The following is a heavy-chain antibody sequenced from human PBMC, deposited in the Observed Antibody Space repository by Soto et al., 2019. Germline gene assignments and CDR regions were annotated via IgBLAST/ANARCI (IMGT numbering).Heavy chain of an antibody. J-gene: IGHJ6*02. D-gene: IGHD2-2*01. Sequence: PSQTLSLTCAISGDSVSSDSVTWNWIRQSPSRGLEWLGRTYYRSKWYSDYALSVKSRVTINADMSKNQVSLQLNSVTPGDSAVYYCARSQDIVLVPAALRYGMDVWGQGTTVTVSS. CDR3: ARSQDIVLVPAALRYGMDV. V-gene: IGHV6-1*01. CDR2: TYYRSKWYS. CDR1: GDSVSSDSVT.